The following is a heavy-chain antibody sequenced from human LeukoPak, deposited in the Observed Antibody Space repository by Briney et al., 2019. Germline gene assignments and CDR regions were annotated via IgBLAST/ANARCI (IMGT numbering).Heavy chain of an antibody. CDR1: GASISSWY. D-gene: IGHD6-19*01. Sequence: PSETLSLTCTVSGASISSWYWSWLRQPPGKGLEWVGYIYGSGNTNYNPSLKSRVTMSIDTSENQFSLMLTSVTAADTATYYCARETSLAGFASGLGFNYWGQGILVTVSS. CDR3: ARETSLAGFASGLGFNY. CDR2: IYGSGNT. V-gene: IGHV4-59*01. J-gene: IGHJ4*02.